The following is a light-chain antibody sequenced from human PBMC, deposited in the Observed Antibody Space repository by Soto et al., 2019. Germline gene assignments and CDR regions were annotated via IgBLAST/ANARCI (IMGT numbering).Light chain of an antibody. CDR3: QQYNGWPPL. J-gene: IGKJ3*01. CDR2: GAS. V-gene: IGKV3-15*01. Sequence: ERVMTQSPATLSVSPGERATLSCRASQSLSSNLAWYQQKHGQAPMLLIYGASTRATGIPARFSGSGSGTEVTLTISSLQSEDFAVYYCQQYNGWPPLFGPGTKVDIK. CDR1: QSLSSN.